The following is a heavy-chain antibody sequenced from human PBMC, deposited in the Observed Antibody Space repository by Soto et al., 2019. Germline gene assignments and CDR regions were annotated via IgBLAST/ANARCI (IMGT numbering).Heavy chain of an antibody. V-gene: IGHV4-61*08. J-gene: IGHJ4*02. Sequence: SETLSLTCTVSGGSISSGGYYWSWIRQHPGKGLEWIGYIYYSGGTYYNPSLKSRVTIAVDTSKAQFSLKLSSVTAADTAVYYCARQRILDYWGQGTQVTVSS. CDR2: IYYSGGT. CDR1: GGSISSGGYY. CDR3: ARQRILDY.